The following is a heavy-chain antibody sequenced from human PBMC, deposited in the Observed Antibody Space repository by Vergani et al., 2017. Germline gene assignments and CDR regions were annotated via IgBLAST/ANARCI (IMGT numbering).Heavy chain of an antibody. V-gene: IGHV4-59*01. J-gene: IGHJ6*03. CDR1: GGSISSYY. CDR3: ATISYDYVWGSYRPYYYYYMDV. CDR2: IYYSGST. D-gene: IGHD3-16*02. Sequence: QVQLQESGPGLVKPSETLSLTCTVSGGSISSYYWSWIRQPPGKGLEWIGYIYYSGSTNYNPSRKSRVTISVDTSKNQFSLKLSSVTAADTAVYYCATISYDYVWGSYRPYYYYYMDVWGKGTTVTVSS.